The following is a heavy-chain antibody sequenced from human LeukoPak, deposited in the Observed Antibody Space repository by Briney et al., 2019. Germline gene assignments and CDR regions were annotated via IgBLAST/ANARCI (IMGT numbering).Heavy chain of an antibody. CDR3: ARDSPGGYYSQPEGYFDY. V-gene: IGHV1-46*01. Sequence: ASVKVSCRASGYTFTSYYKHWVRQAPGQGPEWMGIINPSGGSTSYAQKFQGRVTMTRDTSTSTVYMELSSLRSEDTAVYYCARDSPGGYYSQPEGYFDYWGQGTLVTVSS. J-gene: IGHJ4*02. D-gene: IGHD2/OR15-2a*01. CDR2: INPSGGST. CDR1: GYTFTSYY.